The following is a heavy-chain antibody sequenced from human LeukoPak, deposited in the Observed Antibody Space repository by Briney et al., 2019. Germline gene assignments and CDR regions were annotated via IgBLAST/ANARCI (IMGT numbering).Heavy chain of an antibody. D-gene: IGHD4-17*01. J-gene: IGHJ3*02. Sequence: GGSLRLSCAASGFTFSSYWMSWVRQAPGKGLEWVANIKPDGSEKYCVDSVKGRFTISKDKAKKSLYLQMNSLRAEDTAVYYCARGDFNDYGDYVDAFEIWGQGTMVTVSA. CDR2: IKPDGSEK. CDR1: GFTFSSYW. CDR3: ARGDFNDYGDYVDAFEI. V-gene: IGHV3-7*01.